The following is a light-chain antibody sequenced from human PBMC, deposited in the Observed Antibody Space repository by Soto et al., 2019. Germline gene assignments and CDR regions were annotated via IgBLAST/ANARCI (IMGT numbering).Light chain of an antibody. Sequence: EVVLTQSPGTLSLSPGERATLSCRASQSVSSHLAWYQQRPGQAPRLLIYGASSRATGIPDRFSGSGSGTDFTLTISRLEPEDFALYYCQQYGNSPPLTFGGGTKVAIK. CDR1: QSVSSH. V-gene: IGKV3-20*01. CDR3: QQYGNSPPLT. J-gene: IGKJ4*01. CDR2: GAS.